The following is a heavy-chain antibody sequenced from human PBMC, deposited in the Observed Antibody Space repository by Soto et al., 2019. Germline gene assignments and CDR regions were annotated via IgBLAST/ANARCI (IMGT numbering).Heavy chain of an antibody. CDR1: GGSVRSSTYY. Sequence: PSETLSLTCTVSGGSVRSSTYYWGWIRQAPGKGLEWIASIYYSGRTHNNPALKSRVTMSVDTYTNQFSLKMNAVTAADTAVYYCARLGFIAADHFDYWGQGTLVTVSS. V-gene: IGHV4-39*01. J-gene: IGHJ4*02. CDR2: IYYSGRT. D-gene: IGHD6-13*01. CDR3: ARLGFIAADHFDY.